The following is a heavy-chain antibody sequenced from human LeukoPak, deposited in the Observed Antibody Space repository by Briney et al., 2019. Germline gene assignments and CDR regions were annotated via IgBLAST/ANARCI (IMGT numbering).Heavy chain of an antibody. CDR3: ARESYYYGSGAYDP. CDR1: GFIISDYY. Sequence: GGSLRLSCAASGFIISDYYMSWIRQAPGKGLEWLSYSSTSGSTISYADSVKGRFTISRDNAKNSLYLQMNSLRAEDTAVYYCARESYYYGSGAYDPWGQGTLVTVSS. D-gene: IGHD3-10*01. CDR2: SSTSGSTI. V-gene: IGHV3-11*01. J-gene: IGHJ5*02.